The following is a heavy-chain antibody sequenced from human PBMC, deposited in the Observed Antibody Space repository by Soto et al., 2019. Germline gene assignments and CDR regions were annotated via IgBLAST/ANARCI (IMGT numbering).Heavy chain of an antibody. J-gene: IGHJ4*02. Sequence: EVQLVESGGGLVKPGGSLRLSCAASGLTFSNAWMNWVRQAPGKGLEWVGRIKSKTDGGKTDYAAPVKGRFTISRDDSKNTLYLQMNSLKTEDTAVYYCTTQLGYCSGGSCYSDYFDYWGQGTLVTVSS. CDR2: IKSKTDGGKT. CDR1: GLTFSNAW. CDR3: TTQLGYCSGGSCYSDYFDY. V-gene: IGHV3-15*07. D-gene: IGHD2-15*01.